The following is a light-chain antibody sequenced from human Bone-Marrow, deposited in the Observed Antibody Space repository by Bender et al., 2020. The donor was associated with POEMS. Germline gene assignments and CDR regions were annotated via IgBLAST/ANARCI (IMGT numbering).Light chain of an antibody. Sequence: QTALTQPASVSESPGQSITISCTGTSSDVGSVSWYQHHPGKAPKLIIHEVFKRPSGVPDRFSGSKSANTASLTVSGLQAEDEADYYCSSYTSSSTHVVFGGGTKLTVL. J-gene: IGLJ2*01. CDR1: SSDVGS. CDR2: EVF. CDR3: SSYTSSSTHVV. V-gene: IGLV2-14*01.